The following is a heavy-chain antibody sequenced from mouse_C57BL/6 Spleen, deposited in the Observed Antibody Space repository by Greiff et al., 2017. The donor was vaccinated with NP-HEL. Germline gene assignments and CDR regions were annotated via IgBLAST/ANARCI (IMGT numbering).Heavy chain of an antibody. J-gene: IGHJ4*01. V-gene: IGHV5-17*01. CDR2: ISSGSSTI. D-gene: IGHD1-1*01. CDR3: AIYERFSYAMDY. CDR1: GFTFSDYG. Sequence: EVMLVESGGGLVKPGGSLKLSCAASGFTFSDYGIHWVRQAPEKGLEWVAYISSGSSTIYYADTVKGRFTISRDNAKNTLFLQMTSLMSEDTAMYYCAIYERFSYAMDYWGQGTSVTVSS.